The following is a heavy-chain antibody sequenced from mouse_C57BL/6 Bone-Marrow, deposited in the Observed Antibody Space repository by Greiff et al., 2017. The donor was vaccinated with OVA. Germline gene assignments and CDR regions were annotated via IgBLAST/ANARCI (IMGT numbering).Heavy chain of an antibody. D-gene: IGHD2-13*01. CDR3: ARGDYIDY. CDR2: IYPGSGNT. Sequence: VQLQQSGAELVRPGASVKLSCKASGYTFTDYYINWVKQRPGQGLEWIARIYPGSGNTYYNEKFKGKATLTAEKSSSTAYMQLSSLTSEDPAVYFCARGDYIDYWGQGTTLTVSS. CDR1: GYTFTDYY. J-gene: IGHJ2*01. V-gene: IGHV1-76*01.